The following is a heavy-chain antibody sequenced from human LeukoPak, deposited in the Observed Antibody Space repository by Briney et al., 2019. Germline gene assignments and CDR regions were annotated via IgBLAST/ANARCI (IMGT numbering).Heavy chain of an antibody. V-gene: IGHV3-30*18. CDR1: GFTFSSYG. D-gene: IGHD3-9*01. J-gene: IGHJ6*02. CDR3: AKDKGYDILTGSGPYYYYGVDV. CDR2: ISYDGSNK. Sequence: AGGSLRLSCAASGFTFSSYGMHWVRQAPGKGLEWVAVISYDGSNKYYADSVKGRFTISRDNSKNTLYLQMNSLRAEDTAVYYCAKDKGYDILTGSGPYYYYGVDVWGQGTTVTVSS.